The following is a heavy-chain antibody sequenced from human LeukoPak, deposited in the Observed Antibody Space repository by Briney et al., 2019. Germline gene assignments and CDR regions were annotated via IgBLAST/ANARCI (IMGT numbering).Heavy chain of an antibody. Sequence: GGSLRLSCAASGFTFSSCEMNWVRQAPGKGLEWLSYISNSGSSKYYADSVRGRFTISRDNAKNSLYLQMNSLRAEDTAVYYCARGTPADAFDIWGQGTMVTVSS. V-gene: IGHV3-48*03. D-gene: IGHD2-2*01. CDR1: GFTFSSCE. CDR2: ISNSGSSK. CDR3: ARGTPADAFDI. J-gene: IGHJ3*02.